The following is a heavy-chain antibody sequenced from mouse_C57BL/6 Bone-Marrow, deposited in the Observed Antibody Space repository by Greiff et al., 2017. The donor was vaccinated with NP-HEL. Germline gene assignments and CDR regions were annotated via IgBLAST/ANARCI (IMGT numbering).Heavy chain of an antibody. J-gene: IGHJ2*01. Sequence: EVKVEESGGGLVQPGGSMKLSCVASGFTFSNYWMNWVRQSPETGLEWVAQIRLKSDNYATHYAESVKGRFTISRDDSKSSVYLQMNNLRAEDTGIYYCTQFITTVVATYYFDYWGQGTTLTVSS. CDR1: GFTFSNYW. V-gene: IGHV6-3*01. CDR2: IRLKSDNYAT. D-gene: IGHD1-1*01. CDR3: TQFITTVVATYYFDY.